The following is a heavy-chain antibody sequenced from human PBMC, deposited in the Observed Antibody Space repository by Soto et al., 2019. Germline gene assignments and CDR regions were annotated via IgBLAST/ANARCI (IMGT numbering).Heavy chain of an antibody. Sequence: PSETLSLTCSVSGGSISSSTYYWGWIRQPPVKGLEWIGTIYHSGSTYYNPSLKSRVTISVDTSKNQFSLKLSSVTAADTAVYYCARGMRVLPPTIWVDDYYYYMDVWGKGTTVTVSS. D-gene: IGHD3-9*01. CDR2: IYHSGST. CDR3: ARGMRVLPPTIWVDDYYYYMDV. J-gene: IGHJ6*03. CDR1: GGSISSSTYY. V-gene: IGHV4-39*01.